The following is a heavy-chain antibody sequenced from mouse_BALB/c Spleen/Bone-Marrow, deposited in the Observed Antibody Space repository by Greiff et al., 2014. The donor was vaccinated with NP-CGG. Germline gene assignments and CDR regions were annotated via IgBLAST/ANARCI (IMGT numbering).Heavy chain of an antibody. D-gene: IGHD1-1*01. CDR3: ARLGDYSYFDY. J-gene: IGHJ2*01. Sequence: EVQRVESGGGIVQPGGSLKLSCVISGFSFSDYYMYWVRQTPEKRLGWVAYISDSGGSTYYPDTVKGRFTISRDNAKNTLYLQMSRLKSEDTAMYYCARLGDYSYFDYWGQGTTLTVSS. CDR2: ISDSGGST. V-gene: IGHV5-12*02. CDR1: GFSFSDYY.